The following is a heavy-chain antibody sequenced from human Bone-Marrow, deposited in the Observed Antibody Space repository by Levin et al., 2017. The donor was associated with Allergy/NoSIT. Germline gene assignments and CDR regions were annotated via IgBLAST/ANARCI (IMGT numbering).Heavy chain of an antibody. Sequence: GESLKISCTASGFTFNSYAMNWVRQAPGEGLEWVSAISASGGSTYYADSVKGRFTISRDNSKNTLYLQMNGLRAEDTAVYYCSKVIRGSGWYSDSWSQGTLVTVSS. D-gene: IGHD6-19*01. V-gene: IGHV3-23*01. J-gene: IGHJ4*02. CDR2: ISASGGST. CDR3: SKVIRGSGWYSDS. CDR1: GFTFNSYA.